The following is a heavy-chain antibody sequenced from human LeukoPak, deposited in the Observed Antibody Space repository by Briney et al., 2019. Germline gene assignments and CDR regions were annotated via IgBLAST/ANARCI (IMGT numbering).Heavy chain of an antibody. J-gene: IGHJ3*02. CDR1: GYTFTGHY. CDR2: INPNSGGT. D-gene: IGHD1-26*01. Sequence: GASVKVSCKASGYTFTGHYMHWVRQAPGQGLEWMGWINPNSGGTKNAQKFQGRVNMTRDTSISTAYLELSRLRSDDTAVYYCAREGWEPYAFDIWGQGTMVTVSS. V-gene: IGHV1-2*02. CDR3: AREGWEPYAFDI.